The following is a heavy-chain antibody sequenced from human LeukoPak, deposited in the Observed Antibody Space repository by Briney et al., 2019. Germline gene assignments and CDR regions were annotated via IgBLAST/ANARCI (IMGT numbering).Heavy chain of an antibody. CDR2: IKQDGSEK. Sequence: GGSLRLSCAVSGFSVSGYWMTWVRQAPGKGLEWVANIKQDGSEKNYVDSVKGRFTISRDNAEHSLFLQMNSLRVEDTAVYYCAREWQGGIAAAGTRIEGDYWGQGTLVAVSS. CDR1: GFSVSGYW. D-gene: IGHD6-13*01. V-gene: IGHV3-7*01. J-gene: IGHJ4*02. CDR3: AREWQGGIAAAGTRIEGDY.